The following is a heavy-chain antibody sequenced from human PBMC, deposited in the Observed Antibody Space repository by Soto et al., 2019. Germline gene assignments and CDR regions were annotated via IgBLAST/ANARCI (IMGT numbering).Heavy chain of an antibody. CDR3: ARDMGDNSSSPLDY. D-gene: IGHD6-13*01. V-gene: IGHV1-69*08. Sequence: QVQLVQSGAEVKKPGSSVKVSCKASGGTFSSYTISWVRQAPGQGLEWMGRIIPILGIANYAQKFQGRVTITADNSTSTAYMELSSLRSEATAVYYCARDMGDNSSSPLDYWGQGTLVTVSS. CDR2: IIPILGIA. J-gene: IGHJ4*02. CDR1: GGTFSSYT.